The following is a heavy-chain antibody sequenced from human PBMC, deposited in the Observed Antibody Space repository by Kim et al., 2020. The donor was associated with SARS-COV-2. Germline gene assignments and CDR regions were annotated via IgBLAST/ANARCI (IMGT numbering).Heavy chain of an antibody. D-gene: IGHD5-12*01. J-gene: IGHJ4*02. CDR2: INHSGST. CDR1: GGSFSGYY. CDR3: ARVGIGDSGYGRRHFDY. Sequence: SETLSLTCAVYGGSFSGYYWNWIRQTPGKGLEWIGEINHSGSTNYNPSLKSRVTISVNTSKNQFSLKLSSVTATDTAADYCARVGIGDSGYGRRHFDYWGQGTLVTVSS. V-gene: IGHV4-34*01.